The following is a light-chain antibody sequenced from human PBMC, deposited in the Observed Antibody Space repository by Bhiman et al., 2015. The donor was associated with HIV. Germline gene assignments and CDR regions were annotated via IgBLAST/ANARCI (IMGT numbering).Light chain of an antibody. V-gene: IGLV2-14*03. CDR3: SSLTSSLTYV. CDR2: DVS. CDR1: GSDVGGYNH. J-gene: IGLJ1*01. Sequence: QSALTQPASVSGSPGQSITISCTGTGSDVGGYNHVSWYQQHPGKAPKLMIYDVSNRPSGVSNRFSGSKSGNTASLTISGLQAEDEAGYYCSSLTSSLTYVFGTGTNVTVL.